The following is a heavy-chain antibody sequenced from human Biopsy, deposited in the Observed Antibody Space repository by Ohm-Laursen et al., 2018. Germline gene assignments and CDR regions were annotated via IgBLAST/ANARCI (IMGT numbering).Heavy chain of an antibody. CDR3: AIDRVPRRGVMPVYYYGMDV. J-gene: IGHJ6*02. D-gene: IGHD2-21*01. CDR2: IYNTDRT. Sequence: SHTLSLTCTVSGGSVSSSNWYWNRIRQAPGKGLDGIGIIYNTDRTNYNPSLKSRVTISLDTSKFQSSLELSSVIPSDTSVYYCAIDRVPRRGVMPVYYYGMDVWGQGSTVTVSS. CDR1: GGSVSSSNWY. V-gene: IGHV4-61*01.